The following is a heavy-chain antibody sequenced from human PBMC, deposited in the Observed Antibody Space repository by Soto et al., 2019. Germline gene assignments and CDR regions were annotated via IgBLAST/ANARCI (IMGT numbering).Heavy chain of an antibody. CDR3: ARMEMGTNPRGYWHYYGMDV. Sequence: SGPTLVNPTQTLTLTCTFSGFSLSTSGMCVSWIRQPPGKALEWLALIDWDDEKYYSTSLKTRLTISKDTSKNQVVLTMTNMDPVDTATYYCARMEMGTNPRGYWHYYGMDVWGQGTTVTVSS. J-gene: IGHJ6*02. V-gene: IGHV2-70*01. CDR1: GFSLSTSGMC. D-gene: IGHD1-1*01. CDR2: IDWDDEK.